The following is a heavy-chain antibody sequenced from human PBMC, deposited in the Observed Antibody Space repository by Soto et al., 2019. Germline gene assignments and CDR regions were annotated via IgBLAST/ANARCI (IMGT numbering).Heavy chain of an antibody. CDR1: GFTFSSYA. D-gene: IGHD7-27*01. CDR2: ISGSGGST. J-gene: IGHJ3*02. Sequence: GGSLRLSCAASGFTFSSYAMSWVRQAPGKGLEWVSAISGSGGSTYYADSVKGRFTISRDNSKNTLYLQMNSLRAEDRAVYCCAKDGLPGERNDAFDIWGQGTMVTVSS. V-gene: IGHV3-23*01. CDR3: AKDGLPGERNDAFDI.